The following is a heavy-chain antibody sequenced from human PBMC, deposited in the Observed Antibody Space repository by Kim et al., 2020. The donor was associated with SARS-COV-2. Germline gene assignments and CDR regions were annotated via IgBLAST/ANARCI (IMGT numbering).Heavy chain of an antibody. D-gene: IGHD2-2*01. CDR3: ARGGNGLYCSTTSCYAGEFDK. J-gene: IGHJ4*02. CDR2: IYYTGIT. V-gene: IGHV4-59*01. CDR1: GGSISSYY. Sequence: SETLSLTCTCSGGSISSYYWSWIRQPPGKGLEWIGYIYYTGITNYNPSLAGRVTMSVDTSKNQLSLKLNSVTAADTAVYFCARGGNGLYCSTTSCYAGEFDKWGQGTLVTVSS.